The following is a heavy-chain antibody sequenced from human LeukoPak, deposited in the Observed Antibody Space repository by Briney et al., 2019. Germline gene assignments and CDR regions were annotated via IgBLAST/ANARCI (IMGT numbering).Heavy chain of an antibody. J-gene: IGHJ4*02. D-gene: IGHD3-10*01. CDR1: GFTVSTNY. CDR3: ASILRSSSGYYFDY. CDR2: IYSGDTT. Sequence: PGGSLRLSCAASGFTVSTNYMSWGRQAPGQGLEWVSVIYSGDTTFYADSVRGKFTISRDNSKNTLYLQMNSLRAEDTAVYYCASILRSSSGYYFDYWGQGTLVTVSS. V-gene: IGHV3-66*01.